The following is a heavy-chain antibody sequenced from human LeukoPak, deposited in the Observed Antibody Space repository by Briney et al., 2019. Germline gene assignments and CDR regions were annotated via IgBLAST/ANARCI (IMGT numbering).Heavy chain of an antibody. CDR2: ISGSGGST. D-gene: IGHD3-22*01. CDR3: ATYDSRSYWNYFDY. CDR1: GFTFSSYA. Sequence: GGSLRLSCAASGFTFSSYAMSWVRQAPGKGLEWVSAISGSGGSTYYADSAKGRFTISRDNSKNTLYLQMNSLRAEDTAVYYCATYDSRSYWNYFDYWGQGTLVTVSS. J-gene: IGHJ4*02. V-gene: IGHV3-23*01.